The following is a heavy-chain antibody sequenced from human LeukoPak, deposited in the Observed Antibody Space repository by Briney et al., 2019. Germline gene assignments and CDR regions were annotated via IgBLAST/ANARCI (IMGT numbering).Heavy chain of an antibody. D-gene: IGHD6-25*01. CDR2: IHDDGRT. V-gene: IGHV4/OR15-8*01. Sequence: SETLSLTCSVSGGSMSDSITWGWVRQPPGKGLEWLANIHDDGRTAPNPSLRSRLTISQDRSKNQFSLKVSSVTAADTAFYYCAKGLTAAGHDLWGHGILVTFCS. CDR3: AKGLTAAGHDL. J-gene: IGHJ5*02. CDR1: GGSMSDSIT.